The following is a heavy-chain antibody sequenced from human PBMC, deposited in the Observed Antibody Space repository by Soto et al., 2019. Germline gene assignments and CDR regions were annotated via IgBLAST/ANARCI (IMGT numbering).Heavy chain of an antibody. CDR1: GYTFSNDY. J-gene: IGHJ6*02. Sequence: QVHLVQSGAEVKKPGASVTFPCKASGYTFSNDYMHWVRQAPAQGLEWVGIINPSGGGTTYAQNFQGRVTMTRDTSTSTVYMELNSLRSEDTAVYYCARGPKLTDFGDRGYYGMDVWGHGTTVTVSS. CDR2: INPSGGGT. CDR3: ARGPKLTDFGDRGYYGMDV. V-gene: IGHV1-46*01. D-gene: IGHD4-17*01.